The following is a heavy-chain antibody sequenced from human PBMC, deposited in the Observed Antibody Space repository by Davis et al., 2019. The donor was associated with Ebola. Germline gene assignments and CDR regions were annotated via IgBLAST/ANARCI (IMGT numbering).Heavy chain of an antibody. V-gene: IGHV5-10-1*01. CDR3: ARHGSFYYYYYGMDV. CDR1: GYSFTSYW. D-gene: IGHD1-26*01. J-gene: IGHJ6*02. Sequence: GESLKISCKGSGYSFTSYWISWVRQMPGKGLEWMGKIDPSDSYATYSPSFQGHVTLSADKSISTAYLQWSSLKASDTAMYYCARHGSFYYYYYGMDVWGQGTTVTVSS. CDR2: IDPSDSYA.